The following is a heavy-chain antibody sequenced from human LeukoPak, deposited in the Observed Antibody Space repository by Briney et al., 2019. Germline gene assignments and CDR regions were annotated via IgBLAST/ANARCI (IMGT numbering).Heavy chain of an antibody. V-gene: IGHV4-61*01. CDR3: ARWGGNYYDSGGLDGFDI. CDR1: GGSVNSGSYY. D-gene: IGHD3-22*01. CDR2: IYYTGTT. Sequence: SETLSLTCTVSGGSVNSGSYYWNWIRQPPGKRLEWIGYIYYTGTTSYNPSPRSRPSISVDTSENQLSLKLSSVTAADTAVYYCARWGGNYYDSGGLDGFDIWGLGTMVTVSS. J-gene: IGHJ3*02.